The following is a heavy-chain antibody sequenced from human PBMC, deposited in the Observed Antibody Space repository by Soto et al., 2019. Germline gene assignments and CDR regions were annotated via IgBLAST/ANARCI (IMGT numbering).Heavy chain of an antibody. CDR2: ISGSGGST. CDR3: AKEAGITIFGVVIMSYFDY. V-gene: IGHV3-23*01. D-gene: IGHD3-3*01. CDR1: GFTFSSYA. J-gene: IGHJ4*02. Sequence: EVQLLESGGGLVQPGGSLRLSCAASGFTFSSYAMSWVRQAPGKGLEWVSAISGSGGSTYYADSVKGRFTISRDNSKNTLYLQMNSLRAEDTAVYYCAKEAGITIFGVVIMSYFDYWGQGTLVTVSS.